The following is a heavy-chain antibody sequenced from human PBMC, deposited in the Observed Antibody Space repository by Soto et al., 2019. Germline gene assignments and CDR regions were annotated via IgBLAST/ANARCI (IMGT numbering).Heavy chain of an antibody. CDR2: SRDKVHSHTT. CDR1: GFTFSDHY. D-gene: IGHD5-12*01. V-gene: IGHV3-72*01. J-gene: IGHJ4*02. Sequence: EVQLAESGGGLVQPGGSLRLSCAASGFTFSDHYMDWVRQAPGKGLEWVGRSRDKVHSHTTEYAASVKGRFTISRGDSENSLYLQRNTLKTEEKALYYCARGVVSTGYFDYWGQGNRVTVSS. CDR3: ARGVVSTGYFDY.